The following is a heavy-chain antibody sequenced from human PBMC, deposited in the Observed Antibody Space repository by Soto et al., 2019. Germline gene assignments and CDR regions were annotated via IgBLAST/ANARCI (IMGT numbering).Heavy chain of an antibody. D-gene: IGHD3-3*01. Sequence: ASVKVSCKAYGYTFTSYYMPWVRQAPGQGLEWMGIINPSGGSTSYAQKFQGRFTMTRDTSTSTVYMELSSLRSEDTAVYYCARGSRPYPSGLYYDFWSGYERPSYYFDYWGQGTLVTVSS. CDR1: GYTFTSYY. V-gene: IGHV1-46*01. J-gene: IGHJ4*02. CDR3: ARGSRPYPSGLYYDFWSGYERPSYYFDY. CDR2: INPSGGST.